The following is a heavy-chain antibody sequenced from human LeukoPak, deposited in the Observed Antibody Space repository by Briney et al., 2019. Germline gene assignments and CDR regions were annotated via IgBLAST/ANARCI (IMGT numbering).Heavy chain of an antibody. CDR3: AKGRHSSGWPNWFDP. D-gene: IGHD6-19*01. J-gene: IGHJ5*02. CDR1: GYTFTSYD. V-gene: IGHV1-8*01. CDR2: MNPKSGDT. Sequence: ASVKVSCKTSGYTFTSYDLNWVRQATGQGLEWVGWMNPKSGDTAYAQKFQGRVTITRNTSISTAYMELSSLRSEDTAVYYCAKGRHSSGWPNWFDPWGQGTLVTVSS.